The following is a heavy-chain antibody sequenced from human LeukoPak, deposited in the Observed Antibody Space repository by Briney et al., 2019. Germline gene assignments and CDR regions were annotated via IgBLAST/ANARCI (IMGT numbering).Heavy chain of an antibody. CDR3: TRDPRHLDS. Sequence: GGSLRLSCAASGFTFSSFRMNWVRQAPGKGLEWVSSISGSSSDIYYADSVKGRFTISRDNAKNSLYLQMSSLRVEDTAVYHCTRDPRHLDSWGQGTLVTVSS. CDR2: ISGSSSDI. CDR1: GFTFSSFR. D-gene: IGHD6-6*01. V-gene: IGHV3-21*01. J-gene: IGHJ4*02.